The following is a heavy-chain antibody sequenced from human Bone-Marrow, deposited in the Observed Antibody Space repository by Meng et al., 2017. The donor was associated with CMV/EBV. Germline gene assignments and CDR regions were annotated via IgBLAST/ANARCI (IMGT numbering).Heavy chain of an antibody. D-gene: IGHD2-2*01. CDR3: ARAPAATNWFDP. Sequence: SETLSLTCAVYGGSFSGYYWSWIRQPPGKGLEWTGEINHSGSTNYNPSLKSRVTISVDTSKNQFSLKLSSVTAADTAVYYRARAPAATNWFDPWGQGTLVTVSS. CDR2: INHSGST. J-gene: IGHJ5*02. V-gene: IGHV4-34*01. CDR1: GGSFSGYY.